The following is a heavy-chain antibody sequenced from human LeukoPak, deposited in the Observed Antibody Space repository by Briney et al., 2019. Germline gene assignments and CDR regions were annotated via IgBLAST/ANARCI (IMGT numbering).Heavy chain of an antibody. D-gene: IGHD3-22*01. J-gene: IGHJ4*02. V-gene: IGHV3-53*01. CDR3: AKDRDSSGYYWDY. CDR1: GFTVSSNS. Sequence: GGSLRLSCTVSGFTVSSNSMSWVRQAPGKGLEWVSFIYSDNTHYSDSVKGRFTISRDNSKNTLYLQMNSLRAEDTAVYYCAKDRDSSGYYWDYWGQGTLVTVSS. CDR2: IYSDNT.